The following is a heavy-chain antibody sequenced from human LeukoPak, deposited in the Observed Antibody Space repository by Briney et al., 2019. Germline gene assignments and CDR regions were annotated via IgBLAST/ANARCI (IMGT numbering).Heavy chain of an antibody. J-gene: IGHJ6*03. CDR1: GGSISSYY. CDR2: IYTSGST. CDR3: AAGVVPAPYYYYYMDV. D-gene: IGHD2-2*01. V-gene: IGHV4-4*07. Sequence: KPSETLSLTCTVSGGSISSYYWSWIRQPAGKGLEWIGRIYTSGSTNYNPSLKSRVTMSVDTSKNQFSLKLSSVTAADTAVYYCAAGVVPAPYYYYYMDVWGKGTTVTVSS.